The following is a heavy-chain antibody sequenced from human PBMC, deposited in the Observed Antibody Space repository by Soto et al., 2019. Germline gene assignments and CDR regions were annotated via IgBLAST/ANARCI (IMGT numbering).Heavy chain of an antibody. J-gene: IGHJ3*02. CDR1: GGSITSSSYY. CDR2: IYYSGST. D-gene: IGHD1-26*01. V-gene: IGHV4-39*01. Sequence: QLQLQESGPGLVKPAETLSLTCTVSGGSITSSSYYWGWIRQPPGKGPEWIGSIYYSGSTYYNLSLRTRVTISVDTSKKQFSLKLSSVTAADTAVYYCARQVFDGSYPNDAFAIGGQGTMVTVSS. CDR3: ARQVFDGSYPNDAFAI.